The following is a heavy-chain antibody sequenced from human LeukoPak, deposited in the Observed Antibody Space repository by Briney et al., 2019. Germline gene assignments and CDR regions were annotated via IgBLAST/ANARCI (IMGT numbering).Heavy chain of an antibody. CDR3: TRTRLSSDC. J-gene: IGHJ4*02. D-gene: IGHD2/OR15-2a*01. V-gene: IGHV3-7*01. Sequence: GGSLRLSCAASGFTFSSYWMTWVRQAPGKGLEWVASIKQDGSDKNYVDSVKGRFTISRDNAKNSLYLQMNSLRDEDTAVYYCTRTRLSSDCWGQGTLVTVSS. CDR2: IKQDGSDK. CDR1: GFTFSSYW.